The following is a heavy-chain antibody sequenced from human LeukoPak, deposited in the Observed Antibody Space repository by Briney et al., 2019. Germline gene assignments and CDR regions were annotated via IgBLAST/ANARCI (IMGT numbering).Heavy chain of an antibody. J-gene: IGHJ4*02. Sequence: GASVKVSCKASGYTFTSYYMHWVRQAPGQGLEWMGIINPSGGSTSCAQKFQGRVTMTRDTSTSTVYMELSSLRSEDTAVYYCARDHSTLLWFGELQFPDYWGQGTLVTVSS. CDR1: GYTFTSYY. CDR2: INPSGGST. D-gene: IGHD3-10*01. V-gene: IGHV1-46*01. CDR3: ARDHSTLLWFGELQFPDY.